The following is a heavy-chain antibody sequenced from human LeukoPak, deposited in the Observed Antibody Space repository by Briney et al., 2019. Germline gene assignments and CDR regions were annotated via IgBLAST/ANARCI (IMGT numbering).Heavy chain of an antibody. J-gene: IGHJ4*02. CDR3: ARVVGGNYYGSETDDY. CDR1: GYTFTGHY. V-gene: IGHV1-2*02. Sequence: ASVKVSCKASGYTFTGHYMHWVRQAPGQGLEWMGWINPNSGGTNYAQKFQGRVTMTRDTYISTAYMELNRLRSDDTAVYYCARVVGGNYYGSETDDYWGQGTLVTVSS. D-gene: IGHD3-10*01. CDR2: INPNSGGT.